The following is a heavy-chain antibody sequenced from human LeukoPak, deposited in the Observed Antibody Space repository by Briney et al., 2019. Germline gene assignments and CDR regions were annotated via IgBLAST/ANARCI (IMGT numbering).Heavy chain of an antibody. J-gene: IGHJ5*02. Sequence: PGGSLRLSCAASGFIFSSYGMNWVRQAPGKGLEWVSYISSSGSTIYYADSVKGRFTISRDNAKNSLYLQMNSLRAEDTAVYYCARDQEDRFDPWGQGTLVTVSS. CDR3: ARDQEDRFDP. CDR2: ISSSGSTI. CDR1: GFIFSSYG. V-gene: IGHV3-48*04.